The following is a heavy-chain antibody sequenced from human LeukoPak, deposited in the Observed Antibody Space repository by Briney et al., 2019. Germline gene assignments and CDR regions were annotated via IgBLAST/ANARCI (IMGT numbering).Heavy chain of an antibody. J-gene: IGHJ4*02. CDR1: GFTVSTNY. CDR2: IYSNGNT. D-gene: IGHD5-18*01. Sequence: PGGSLRLSCAASGFTVSTNYMNWVRQAPGKGLERVSVIYSNGNTYYADSVKGRFTISRDNSKNTLYLQMNSLRAEDTAVYYCARDSSYSYGYNYWGQGTLVTVSS. CDR3: ARDSSYSYGYNY. V-gene: IGHV3-53*01.